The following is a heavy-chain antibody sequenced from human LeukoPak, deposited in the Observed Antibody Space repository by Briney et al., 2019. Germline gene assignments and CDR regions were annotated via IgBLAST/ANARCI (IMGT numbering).Heavy chain of an antibody. J-gene: IGHJ4*02. D-gene: IGHD4-17*01. CDR2: VSSSGGTT. CDR1: GFTFSSYG. CDR3: ARVVDHDYGDYYLDY. V-gene: IGHV3-23*01. Sequence: GGTLRLSCAASGFTFSSYGMSWVRQAPGKGLEWVSAVSSSGGTTYYADSVKGRFTISRDNSKNTLSLQMNSLRAEDTAVYYCARVVDHDYGDYYLDYWGQGTLVTVSS.